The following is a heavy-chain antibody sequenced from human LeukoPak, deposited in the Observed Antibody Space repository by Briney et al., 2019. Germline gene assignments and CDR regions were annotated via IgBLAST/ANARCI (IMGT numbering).Heavy chain of an antibody. V-gene: IGHV3-23*01. CDR2: ISGSGGST. CDR3: AKEGHYDILTGPDTGRLNWFDP. CDR1: GFTFSSYA. D-gene: IGHD3-9*01. Sequence: GGSLRLSCAASGFTFSSYAMSWVRQAPGKGLEWVSAISGSGGSTYYADSVKGRFTISRDNSKNTLYLQMNSLRAEDTAVYYCAKEGHYDILTGPDTGRLNWFDPWGQGTLVTVSS. J-gene: IGHJ5*02.